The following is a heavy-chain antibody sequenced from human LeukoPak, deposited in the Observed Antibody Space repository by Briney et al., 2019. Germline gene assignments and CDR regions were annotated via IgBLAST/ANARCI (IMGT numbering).Heavy chain of an antibody. CDR2: IYGGGTT. CDR1: GFTVSSNY. D-gene: IGHD3-10*01. Sequence: PGGSLRLSCAASGFTVSSNYMNWVRQAPGKGLEWVSVIYGGGTTYYADSVKGRFTVSRDNSKNTLYLQMNSLRAEDTAVYYCASPDLYGSGSSGDYWGQGTLVTVSS. J-gene: IGHJ4*02. V-gene: IGHV3-66*01. CDR3: ASPDLYGSGSSGDY.